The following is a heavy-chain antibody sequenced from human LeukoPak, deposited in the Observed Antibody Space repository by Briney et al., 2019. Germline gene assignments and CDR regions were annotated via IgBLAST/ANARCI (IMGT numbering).Heavy chain of an antibody. CDR1: GFTLSSYN. Sequence: PGGSLRLYCAASGFTLSSYNMNWVRQAPGKGLEWVSSITRSGEYIYYADSVKGRFTISRDNAKNSLYLQMNSLRAEDTAVYYCARDVLSETSYSGSPNFVDCWGQGTLVTVSS. J-gene: IGHJ4*02. D-gene: IGHD3-10*01. V-gene: IGHV3-21*01. CDR2: ITRSGEYI. CDR3: ARDVLSETSYSGSPNFVDC.